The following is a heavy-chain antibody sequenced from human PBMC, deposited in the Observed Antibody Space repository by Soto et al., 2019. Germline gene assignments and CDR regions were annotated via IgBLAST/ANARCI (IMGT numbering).Heavy chain of an antibody. D-gene: IGHD4-17*01. CDR1: GGSFSGYY. J-gene: IGHJ4*02. Sequence: SETLSLTCAVYGGSFSGYYWSWIRQPPGKGLEWIGEINHSGGTNYNPSLKSRVTISVDTSKNQFSLKLSSVTAADTAVYHCARRYGDYFDFWGQGTLVTVSS. CDR3: ARRYGDYFDF. CDR2: INHSGGT. V-gene: IGHV4-34*01.